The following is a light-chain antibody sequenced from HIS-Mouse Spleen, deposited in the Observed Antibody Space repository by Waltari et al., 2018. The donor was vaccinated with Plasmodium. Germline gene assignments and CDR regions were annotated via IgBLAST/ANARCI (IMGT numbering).Light chain of an antibody. V-gene: IGLV3-1*01. Sequence: SYELTQPPSVSVSPGQTASITCSGDKLADKYACWYQQKPGQSPVLVIYQDSKRPSGIPERFSGSNSGNTATLTISGTQAMDEADYYCQAWDSSTAVFGGGTKLTVI. CDR3: QAWDSSTAV. CDR2: QDS. CDR1: KLADKY. J-gene: IGLJ3*02.